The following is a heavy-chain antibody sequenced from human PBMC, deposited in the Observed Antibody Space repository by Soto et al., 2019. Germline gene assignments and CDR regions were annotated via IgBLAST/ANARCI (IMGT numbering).Heavy chain of an antibody. CDR3: ARHGDYGDARMLEY. Sequence: PSETLSLTCTVSGGSISSSSYYWGWIRQPPGKGLEWIGSIYYSGSTYYNPSLKSRVTISVDTSKNQFSLKLSSVTAADTAVYYCARHGDYGDARMLEYWGQGTLVTVSS. CDR1: GGSISSSSYY. D-gene: IGHD4-17*01. V-gene: IGHV4-39*01. J-gene: IGHJ4*02. CDR2: IYYSGST.